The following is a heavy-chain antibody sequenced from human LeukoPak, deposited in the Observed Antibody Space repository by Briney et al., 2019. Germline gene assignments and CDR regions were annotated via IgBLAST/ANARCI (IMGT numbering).Heavy chain of an antibody. Sequence: GGSLRLSCAASGFTFSSYWVSWVRQAPGKGLEWVANIKQDGSEKYYVDSVKGRFTISRDNAKNSLYLQMNSLRAEDTAVYYCARLRVTAIPIDYWGQGTLVTVSS. V-gene: IGHV3-7*04. CDR3: ARLRVTAIPIDY. CDR1: GFTFSSYW. D-gene: IGHD2-21*02. CDR2: IKQDGSEK. J-gene: IGHJ4*02.